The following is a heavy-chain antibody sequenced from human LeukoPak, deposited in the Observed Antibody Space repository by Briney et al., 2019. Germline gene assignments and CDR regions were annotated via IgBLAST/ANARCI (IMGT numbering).Heavy chain of an antibody. CDR1: GFTFSTYA. Sequence: GSLRLSCAASGFTFSTYALSWVGQAPGKGLEWVSVISGSSNNTYYADSVRGRFTISRDNSKNTLSLQMSSLRAEDTAVYYCAKDNGGNGGSWYSPVDFWGQGTLVTVSS. CDR3: AKDNGGNGGSWYSPVDF. V-gene: IGHV3-23*01. CDR2: ISGSSNNT. J-gene: IGHJ4*02. D-gene: IGHD2-15*01.